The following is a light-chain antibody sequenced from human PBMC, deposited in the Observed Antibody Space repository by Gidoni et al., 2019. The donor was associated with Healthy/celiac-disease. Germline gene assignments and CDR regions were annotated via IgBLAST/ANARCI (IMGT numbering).Light chain of an antibody. V-gene: IGKV2-28*01. CDR2: LGS. CDR3: MQALQTPRT. CDR1: QSLLHSNGYNY. Sequence: IVMTQSTLSLPVTPGEPASISCRSSQSLLHSNGYNYLDWYLQKPGQSPQLLIYLGSNRAAGVPDRFSGSGSGTDFPLNISRVEAEDAGVYYCMQALQTPRTFGQGTKLEIK. J-gene: IGKJ2*01.